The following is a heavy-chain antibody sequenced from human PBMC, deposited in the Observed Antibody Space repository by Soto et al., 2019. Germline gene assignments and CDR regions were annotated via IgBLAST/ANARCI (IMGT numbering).Heavy chain of an antibody. J-gene: IGHJ6*02. V-gene: IGHV3-30*18. CDR3: AKDNDVSYPGRYYYGMDV. D-gene: IGHD2-8*01. Sequence: QVQLVESGGGVVQPGRSLRLSCAASGFTFSSYGMHWVRQAPGKGLEWVAVISYDGSNKYYADSVKGRFTISRDNSKNTLYLHMKSLRAEDTAVYYCAKDNDVSYPGRYYYGMDVWGQGTTVTVSS. CDR2: ISYDGSNK. CDR1: GFTFSSYG.